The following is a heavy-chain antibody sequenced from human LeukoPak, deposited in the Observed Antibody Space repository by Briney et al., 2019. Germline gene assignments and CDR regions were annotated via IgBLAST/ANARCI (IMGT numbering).Heavy chain of an antibody. CDR1: GDIFSSNSAS. V-gene: IGHV6-1*01. Sequence: SQTLSLTCALSGDIFSSNSASWNWGRQSRSRGLEWLGRTYYRSKWNTDYAVSVKVRITINPDTSKNQFSLYLNSVTPEDTAVYYCARDPDSSYEWGPFDPWGQGTLVTVSS. J-gene: IGHJ5*02. D-gene: IGHD1-26*01. CDR3: ARDPDSSYEWGPFDP. CDR2: TYYRSKWNT.